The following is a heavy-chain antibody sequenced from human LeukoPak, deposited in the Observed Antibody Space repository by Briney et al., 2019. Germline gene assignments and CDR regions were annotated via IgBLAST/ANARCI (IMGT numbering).Heavy chain of an antibody. CDR3: ARGRLYDILTGYDAFDI. D-gene: IGHD3-9*01. Sequence: GGSLRLSCAASGFTFSDYYMSWIRQAPGKGLEWVSDISSSSSYTNYADSVKGRFTISRDNAKNSLYLQMNSLRAEDPAVYYCARGRLYDILTGYDAFDIWGQGTMVTVSS. J-gene: IGHJ3*02. CDR1: GFTFSDYY. CDR2: ISSSSSYT. V-gene: IGHV3-11*05.